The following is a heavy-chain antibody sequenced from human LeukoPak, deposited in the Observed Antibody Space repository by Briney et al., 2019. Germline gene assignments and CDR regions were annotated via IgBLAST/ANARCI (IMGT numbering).Heavy chain of an antibody. J-gene: IGHJ4*02. D-gene: IGHD5-18*01. V-gene: IGHV2-5*02. CDR3: AHSSRYSYGQNTFDY. Sequence: SGPTLANPAQTLTLTCTFFGFLLRNSGVGVGWIRQPQGKALERLALIYWDADKRYSLSLKNRLTITKDTSKNHVVPTMTNMDPVDTATYYCAHSSRYSYGQNTFDYWGQGTLVTVSS. CDR1: GFLLRNSGVG. CDR2: IYWDADK.